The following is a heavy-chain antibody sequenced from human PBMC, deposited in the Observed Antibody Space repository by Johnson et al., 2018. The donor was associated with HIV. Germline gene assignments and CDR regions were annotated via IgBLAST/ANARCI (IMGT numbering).Heavy chain of an antibody. CDR2: ISWDGGST. J-gene: IGHJ3*02. CDR3: ASPYSADAFDI. V-gene: IGHV3-43D*03. D-gene: IGHD5-18*01. Sequence: RQAPGKGLEWVSLISWDGGSTYYADSVKGRFTISRDNSKNTLYLQMNSLRAEDTAVYYCASPYSADAFDIWGQGTMVTVSS.